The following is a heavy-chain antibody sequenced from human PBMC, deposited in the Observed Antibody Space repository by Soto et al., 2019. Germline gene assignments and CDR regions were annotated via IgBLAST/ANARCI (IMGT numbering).Heavy chain of an antibody. J-gene: IGHJ5*02. CDR2: IYQSGTT. CDR1: GGSISTAGFY. V-gene: IGHV4-31*03. D-gene: IGHD3-10*01. Sequence: QVQLQESGPGLVKPSQTLSLTCTVSGGSISTAGFYWSWIRHLPGKGPEWIGYIYQSGTTHYNPSLKSRTTISVDTSKDLFTLNLNSVTAADTAVYYCARDRDYDYGRGPNWFDPWGQGILVTVSS. CDR3: ARDRDYDYGRGPNWFDP.